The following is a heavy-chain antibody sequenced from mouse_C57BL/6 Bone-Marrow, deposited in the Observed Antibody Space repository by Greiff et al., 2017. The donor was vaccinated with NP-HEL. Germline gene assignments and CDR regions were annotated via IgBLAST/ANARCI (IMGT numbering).Heavy chain of an antibody. CDR3: ARCDWDENFDD. CDR1: GFTFSDYG. J-gene: IGHJ2*01. CDR2: LSTGSSTI. Sequence: DVMLVESGGGLVKPGGSLKLSCAASGFTFSDYGMHWVRQAPEKGLEWVAYLSTGSSTIYYADTVKGRSTISRDNANNTPFLQMTSLRSEDTAMYYCARCDWDENFDDWGQGTTLTVSS. D-gene: IGHD4-1*01. V-gene: IGHV5-17*01.